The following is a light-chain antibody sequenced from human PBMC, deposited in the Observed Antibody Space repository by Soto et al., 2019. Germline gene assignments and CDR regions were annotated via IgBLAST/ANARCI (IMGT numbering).Light chain of an antibody. CDR1: HDISKL. Sequence: DIVLTQSPSSLSASVGDRVTITCQATHDISKLLNWYQQKPGKVPRLLIYDASTLETGVPSRFSGSGSGTKFTLTISSLQSEDLATYFCLQYDNLPLSFGGGTRWIS. V-gene: IGKV1-33*01. CDR2: DAS. J-gene: IGKJ4*01. CDR3: LQYDNLPLS.